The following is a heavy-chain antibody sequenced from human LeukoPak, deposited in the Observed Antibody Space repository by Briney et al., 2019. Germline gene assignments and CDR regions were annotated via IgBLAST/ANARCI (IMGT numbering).Heavy chain of an antibody. V-gene: IGHV3-53*01. CDR1: GFTFSSYW. J-gene: IGHJ5*02. CDR2: IYSGGST. CDR3: ARVRNSWYKWFDP. D-gene: IGHD6-13*01. Sequence: GGSLRLSCAASGFTFSSYWMHWVRQAPGKGLVWVSLIYSGGSTYYADSVKGRFTISRDNSKNTLYLQMNSLRAEDTAVYYCARVRNSWYKWFDPWGQGTLVTVSS.